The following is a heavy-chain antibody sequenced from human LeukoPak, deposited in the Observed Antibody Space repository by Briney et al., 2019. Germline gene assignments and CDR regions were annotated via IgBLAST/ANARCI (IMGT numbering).Heavy chain of an antibody. J-gene: IGHJ3*02. V-gene: IGHV4-59*01. CDR3: ARDSLDAFDI. CDR1: GGSISSYY. Sequence: SETLSLTCTVSGGSISSYYWSWIRQPPGRGLEWIGYIYYSGSTNYNPSLKSRVTISVDTSKNQFSMKLSSVTAADTAVYYCARDSLDAFDIWGQGTMVTVSS. CDR2: IYYSGST.